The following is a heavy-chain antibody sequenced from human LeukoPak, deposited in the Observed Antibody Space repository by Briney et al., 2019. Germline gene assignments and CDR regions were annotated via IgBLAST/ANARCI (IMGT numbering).Heavy chain of an antibody. V-gene: IGHV3-30*03. J-gene: IGHJ4*02. Sequence: GGSLRLSCAASGFTFSSYGMHWVRQAPGKGLEWVAVISYDGSNKYYADSVKGRFTISRDNSKNTLYLQMNSLRAEATAVYYCATADCSGGSCYSFDYWGQGTLVTVSS. D-gene: IGHD2-15*01. CDR2: ISYDGSNK. CDR3: ATADCSGGSCYSFDY. CDR1: GFTFSSYG.